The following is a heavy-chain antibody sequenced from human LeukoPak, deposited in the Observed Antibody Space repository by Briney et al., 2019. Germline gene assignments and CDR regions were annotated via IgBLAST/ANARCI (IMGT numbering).Heavy chain of an antibody. CDR2: INPSSGDT. V-gene: IGHV1-2*02. D-gene: IGHD2-15*01. J-gene: IGHJ4*02. CDR1: GYTLTGYY. CDR3: ARGSYCTTGSCHSRLHDY. Sequence: EASVKVSCKASGYTLTGYYLHWVRQAPGQGLEWMGWINPSSGDTNYGEQFQGRVTMTRDTSISTAYMDLSRLRSDDTAVYYCARGSYCTTGSCHSRLHDYWGQGTLVTVSS.